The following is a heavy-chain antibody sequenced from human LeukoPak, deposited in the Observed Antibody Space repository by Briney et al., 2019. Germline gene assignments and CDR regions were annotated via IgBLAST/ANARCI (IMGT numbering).Heavy chain of an antibody. V-gene: IGHV4-59*01. J-gene: IGHJ6*02. CDR1: GGSISSYY. D-gene: IGHD4-4*01. Sequence: SETLSLTCTVSGGSISSYYWSWIRQPPGKGLEWIGYIYYSGNTNYNPSLKSRVTISVDTSKNQFSLKLSSVTAADTAVYYCARGRRSTVNVYYYGMDVWGQGTTVTVSS. CDR3: ARGRRSTVNVYYYGMDV. CDR2: IYYSGNT.